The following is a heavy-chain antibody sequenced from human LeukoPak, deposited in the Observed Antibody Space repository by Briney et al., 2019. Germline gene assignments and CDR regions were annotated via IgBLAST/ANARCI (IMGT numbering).Heavy chain of an antibody. J-gene: IGHJ4*02. CDR1: GGTFSSYA. CDR2: IIPIFGTA. Sequence: ASVKVSCKASGGTFSSYAISWVRQAPGQGLEWMGGIIPIFGTANYAQKFQGRVTITADESTSTAYMELSSLRSEDTAVYYCARDGYSEMAAFDYWGQGTLVTVSS. V-gene: IGHV1-69*13. CDR3: ARDGYSEMAAFDY. D-gene: IGHD5-24*01.